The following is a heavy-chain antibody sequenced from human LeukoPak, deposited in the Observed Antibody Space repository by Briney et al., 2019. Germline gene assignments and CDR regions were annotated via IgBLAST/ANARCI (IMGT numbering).Heavy chain of an antibody. CDR3: AKFSSGWYGPGPFDY. CDR2: ISYDGSNK. V-gene: IGHV3-30*18. J-gene: IGHJ4*02. D-gene: IGHD6-19*01. CDR1: GFTFSSYG. Sequence: GRSLRLSCAASGFTFSSYGMHWVRQAPGKGLEWVAVISYDGSNKYYADSVKGRFTISRDNSKNTLYLQMNSLRAEDTAVYYCAKFSSGWYGPGPFDYWGQGTLVTVSS.